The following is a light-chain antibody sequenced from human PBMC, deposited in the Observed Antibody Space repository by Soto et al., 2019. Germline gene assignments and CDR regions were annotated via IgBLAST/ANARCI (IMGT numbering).Light chain of an antibody. J-gene: IGKJ4*01. CDR2: GAS. V-gene: IGKV3-20*01. CDR3: GQYVKSIT. Sequence: EIVLTQSPCTLSSSPGERATLSCRASQSFSSSYLAWYQQKPGQAPSLLMFGASSRAAGIPDRFRGSGSGTDFTLSINRLETKDFAVSYSGQYVKSITFGGGTRWIS. CDR1: QSFSSSY.